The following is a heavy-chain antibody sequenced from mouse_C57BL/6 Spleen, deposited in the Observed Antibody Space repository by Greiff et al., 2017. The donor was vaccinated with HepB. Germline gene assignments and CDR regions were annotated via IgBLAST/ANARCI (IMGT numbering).Heavy chain of an antibody. Sequence: QVQLQQPGAELVKPGASVKMSCKASGYTLTSYWITWVKQRPGQGLEWIGDIYPGSGSTNYNEKFKSKAKLTVDTSSSTTYMQLSSLTSEDSAVYYCASTPGSSYNYAMDYWGQGTSVTVSS. CDR2: IYPGSGST. CDR3: ASTPGSSYNYAMDY. J-gene: IGHJ4*01. D-gene: IGHD1-1*01. V-gene: IGHV1-55*01. CDR1: GYTLTSYW.